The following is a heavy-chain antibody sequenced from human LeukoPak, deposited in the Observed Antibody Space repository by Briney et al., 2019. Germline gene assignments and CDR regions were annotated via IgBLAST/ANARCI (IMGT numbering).Heavy chain of an antibody. Sequence: SETLSLTCAVSGGSISSGTYWSWVRQPPGKGLEWIGEIYYSGSTKYNPSLKSRITISVDTSKNQFSLKLSSVTAADTAVYYCARGRYRVATNYYYGMDVWGQGTTVTVSS. J-gene: IGHJ6*02. CDR2: IYYSGST. V-gene: IGHV4-4*02. D-gene: IGHD5-24*01. CDR3: ARGRYRVATNYYYGMDV. CDR1: GGSISSGTY.